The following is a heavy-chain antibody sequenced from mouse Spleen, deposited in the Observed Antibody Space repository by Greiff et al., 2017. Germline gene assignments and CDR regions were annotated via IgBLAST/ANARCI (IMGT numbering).Heavy chain of an antibody. CDR2: ISSGGSYT. J-gene: IGHJ3*01. Sequence: EVKLMESGGGLVKPGGSLKLSCAASGFTFSSYAMSWVRQTPEKRLEWVATISSGGSYTYYPDSVKGRFTISRDNAKNTLYLQMSSLRSEDTAMYYCASLYGSRFAYWGQGTLVTVSA. CDR1: GFTFSSYA. V-gene: IGHV5-9-1*01. D-gene: IGHD1-1*01. CDR3: ASLYGSRFAY.